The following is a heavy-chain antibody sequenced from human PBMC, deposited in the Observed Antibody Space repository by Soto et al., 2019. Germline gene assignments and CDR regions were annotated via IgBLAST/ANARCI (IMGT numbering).Heavy chain of an antibody. J-gene: IGHJ5*02. Sequence: PGGSLRLSCAASGFTFSSYAMSWVRQAPGKGLEWVSAISGSGGSTYYADSVKGRFTISRDNSKNTLYLQMNSLRAEDAAVYYCAKDRRVVVAAWAFRFDPWGQGTLVTVSS. CDR1: GFTFSSYA. CDR3: AKDRRVVVAAWAFRFDP. CDR2: ISGSGGST. V-gene: IGHV3-23*01. D-gene: IGHD2-15*01.